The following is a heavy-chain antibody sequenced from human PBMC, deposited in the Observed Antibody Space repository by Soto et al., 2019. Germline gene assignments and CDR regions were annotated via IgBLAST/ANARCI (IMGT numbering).Heavy chain of an antibody. D-gene: IGHD3-22*01. CDR3: ARIKVDSRGYAFDY. J-gene: IGHJ4*02. V-gene: IGHV4-31*03. CDR2: IYYSGST. Sequence: SETLSLTCTVSGGSISSGGYYWSWIRQHPGKGLEWIGYIYYSGSTYYNPSLKSRVTISVDTSKNQFSLKLSSVTAADTAVYYCARIKVDSRGYAFDYWGQGTLVTVSS. CDR1: GGSISSGGYY.